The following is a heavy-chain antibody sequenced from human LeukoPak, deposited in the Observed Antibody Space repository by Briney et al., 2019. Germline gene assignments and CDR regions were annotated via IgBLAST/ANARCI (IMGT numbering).Heavy chain of an antibody. V-gene: IGHV1-18*01. D-gene: IGHD3-22*01. CDR3: ARASRDYYDSSGYLY. CDR2: ISAYNGNT. CDR1: GYTFTSYG. J-gene: IGHJ4*02. Sequence: ASVKVSCKASGYTFTSYGISWGRQAPGQGLEWMGWISAYNGNTNYAQKLQGRVTMTTDTSTSTAYMELRSLRSDDTAVYYCARASRDYYDSSGYLYWGQGTLVTVSS.